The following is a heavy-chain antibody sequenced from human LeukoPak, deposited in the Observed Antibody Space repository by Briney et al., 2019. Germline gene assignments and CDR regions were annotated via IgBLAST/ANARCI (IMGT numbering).Heavy chain of an antibody. Sequence: SETLSLTCTVSGGSISSYYWSWIRQPPGKGLEWIGYIYYSGSTNYNPSLKSRVTISVDTSKNQFSLKLSSVTAADTAVYYCASTFGDYGGEVPDYWGQGTLVTVSS. J-gene: IGHJ4*02. CDR2: IYYSGST. D-gene: IGHD4-17*01. CDR1: GGSISSYY. V-gene: IGHV4-59*01. CDR3: ASTFGDYGGEVPDY.